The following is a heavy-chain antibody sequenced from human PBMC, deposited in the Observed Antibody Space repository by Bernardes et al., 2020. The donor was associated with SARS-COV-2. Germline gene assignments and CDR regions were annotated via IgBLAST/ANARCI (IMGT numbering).Heavy chain of an antibody. CDR3: ARWGVGAAAPPPTSIYYYYYTMDF. D-gene: IGHD2-15*01. V-gene: IGHV4-39*01. CDR1: GGSISSPYYY. CDR2: IYSSGST. J-gene: IGHJ6*02. Sequence: SDTLSLTCTVSGGSISSPYYYWAWVRQPPGKGLEWIGSIYSSGSTYYNPSLKSRVTMSVDTSMNQFSLNLNSVTAADTAVFYCARWGVGAAAPPPTSIYYYYYTMDFWGPGTTVTVSS.